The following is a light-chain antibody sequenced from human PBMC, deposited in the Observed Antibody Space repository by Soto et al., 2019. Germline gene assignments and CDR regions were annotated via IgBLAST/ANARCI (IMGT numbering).Light chain of an antibody. CDR1: QAINNY. CDR2: AAS. J-gene: IGKJ4*01. CDR3: QKFNAGPT. Sequence: DIQMTQSPSSLSASVGDRVPITYRARQAINNYLAWYQQNPGQVPPLLISAASTLQSGVPSRFSGRGSWTDFTLTISSLQPEDVATSYCQKFNAGPTFGGGTKVEI. V-gene: IGKV1-27*01.